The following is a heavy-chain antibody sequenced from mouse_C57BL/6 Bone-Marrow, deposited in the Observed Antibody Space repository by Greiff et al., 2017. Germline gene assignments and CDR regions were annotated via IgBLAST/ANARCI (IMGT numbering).Heavy chain of an antibody. Sequence: VQLQQSGAELVRPGASVTLSCKASGYTFTDYEMHWVKQTPVHGLEWIGAIDPETGGTAYNQKFKGKAILTADKSSSTAYMELRSLTSEDSAVYYCTSIYNGNYPYYFDYWGQGTTLTVSS. D-gene: IGHD2-1*01. V-gene: IGHV1-15*01. CDR1: GYTFTDYE. J-gene: IGHJ2*01. CDR3: TSIYNGNYPYYFDY. CDR2: IDPETGGT.